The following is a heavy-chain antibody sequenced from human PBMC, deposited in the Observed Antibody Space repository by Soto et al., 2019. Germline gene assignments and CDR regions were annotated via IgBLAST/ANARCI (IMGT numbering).Heavy chain of an antibody. Sequence: ASVKVSCKASGYTFTGYYMHWVRQAPGRGLEWMGWINPNSGGTNYAQKFQGWVTMTRDTSISTAYMELSRLRSDDTAVYYCARDSEVVDADYYYGMDVWGQGTTVTVSS. J-gene: IGHJ6*02. CDR1: GYTFTGYY. D-gene: IGHD2-15*01. CDR2: INPNSGGT. CDR3: ARDSEVVDADYYYGMDV. V-gene: IGHV1-2*04.